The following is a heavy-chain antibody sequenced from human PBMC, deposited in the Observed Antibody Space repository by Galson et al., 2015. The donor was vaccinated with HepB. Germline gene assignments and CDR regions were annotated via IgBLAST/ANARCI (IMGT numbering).Heavy chain of an antibody. CDR2: IDPSDSYT. D-gene: IGHD1-7*01. Sequence: QSGAEVKKPGESLKISCKGSGYSFTSYWIGWVRQMPGKGLEWMGRIDPSDSYTNYSPSFQGHVTISADKSISTAYLQWSSLKASDTAMYYCARHRRENYMGENWFDPWGQGTLVTVSS. J-gene: IGHJ5*02. V-gene: IGHV5-10-1*01. CDR1: GYSFTSYW. CDR3: ARHRRENYMGENWFDP.